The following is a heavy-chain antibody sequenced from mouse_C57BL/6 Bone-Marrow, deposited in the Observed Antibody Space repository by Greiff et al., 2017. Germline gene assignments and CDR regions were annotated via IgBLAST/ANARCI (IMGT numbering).Heavy chain of an antibody. CDR2: IDPENGDT. J-gene: IGHJ1*03. Sequence: VQLQQPGAELVKPGASVKMSCKASGFNIKDDYMHWVKQRPEQGLEWIGWIDPENGDTEYASKFQGKATITADTSSNTAYLQLSSLTSEDTAVYDCTTCYGSSYWYFDVWGTGTTVTVSS. CDR1: GFNIKDDY. CDR3: TTCYGSSYWYFDV. D-gene: IGHD1-1*01. V-gene: IGHV14-4*01.